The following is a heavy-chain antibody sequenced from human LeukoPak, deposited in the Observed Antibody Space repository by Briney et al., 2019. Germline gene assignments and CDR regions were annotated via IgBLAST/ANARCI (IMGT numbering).Heavy chain of an antibody. J-gene: IGHJ5*01. CDR2: IYGSGGST. D-gene: IGHD3-16*01. CDR3: ARGDPGLWVWFDS. V-gene: IGHV3-23*01. CDR1: GFMFSTYV. Sequence: GGSLRLSCVASGFMFSTYVMGWVRQSPGKGLEWVSSIYGSGGSTYYAGSVKGRFTISRDDSRNTLYLQMNSLRAEDTAVYYCARGDPGLWVWFDSWGQGTLVTVSS.